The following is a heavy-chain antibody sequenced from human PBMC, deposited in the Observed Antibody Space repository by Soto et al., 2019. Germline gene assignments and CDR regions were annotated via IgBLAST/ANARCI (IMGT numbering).Heavy chain of an antibody. V-gene: IGHV4-31*03. D-gene: IGHD2-2*01. CDR2: IYYSGST. CDR1: GGSISSGGYY. Sequence: QVQLQESGPGLVKPSQTLSLTCTVSGGSISSGGYYWSWIRQHPGKGLEWIGYIYYSGSTYYNPSLKRRVTISVDTSKNQFSRKLSSVTAADTAVYYCARRGGDCISTSCYLDYWGQGTLVTVSS. J-gene: IGHJ4*02. CDR3: ARRGGDCISTSCYLDY.